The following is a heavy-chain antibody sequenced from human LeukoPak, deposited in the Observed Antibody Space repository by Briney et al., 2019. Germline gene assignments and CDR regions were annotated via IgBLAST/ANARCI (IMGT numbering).Heavy chain of an antibody. CDR1: GGSVINTNW. D-gene: IGHD1-26*01. CDR2: VHLDGRT. Sequence: PSGTLSLTCGVSGGSVINTNWWTWVRQPPGKDLEWIGEVHLDGRTNYNPSLESRLTMSVDVSENQVSLKLTSVTAADTAVYYCARGQGSGSSWAFDYWGQGTLVTVSS. J-gene: IGHJ4*02. CDR3: ARGQGSGSSWAFDY. V-gene: IGHV4-4*02.